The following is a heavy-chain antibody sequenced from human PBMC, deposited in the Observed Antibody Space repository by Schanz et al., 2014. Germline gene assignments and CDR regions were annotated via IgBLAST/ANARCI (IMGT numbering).Heavy chain of an antibody. CDR3: ARDGVDAAAGGNY. CDR2: IIPIHGIV. J-gene: IGHJ4*02. D-gene: IGHD6-13*01. V-gene: IGHV1-69*09. Sequence: QVQLVQSGAEVKKPGASVKVSCKASGYTFTSYGINWVRQAPGQGLEWMGWIIPIHGIVNYAQKFQGRVTMTRDTSTSTVYMELSSLRSEDTAVYYCARDGVDAAAGGNYWGQGTLVTVSS. CDR1: GYTFTSYG.